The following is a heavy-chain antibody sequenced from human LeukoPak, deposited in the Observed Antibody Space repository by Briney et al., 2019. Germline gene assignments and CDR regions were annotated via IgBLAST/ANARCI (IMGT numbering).Heavy chain of an antibody. V-gene: IGHV4-59*01. J-gene: IGHJ5*02. CDR2: IYYSGST. Sequence: SETLSLTCTISGVSISSYYWSWIRQPPGKGLEWIGYIYYSGSTNYNPSLKSRVTISVDTSKNQFSLKLSSVTAADTAVYYCARGPYYDILTGQNYWFDPWGQGTLVTVSS. CDR3: ARGPYYDILTGQNYWFDP. CDR1: GVSISSYY. D-gene: IGHD3-9*01.